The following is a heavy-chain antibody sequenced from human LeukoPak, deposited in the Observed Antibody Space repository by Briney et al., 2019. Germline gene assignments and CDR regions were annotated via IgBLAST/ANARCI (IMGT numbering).Heavy chain of an antibody. Sequence: ASVKVSCKVSGYTLTELSMHWGRQAPGKGLEWMGGFDPEDGETIYAQKFQGRVTMTEDTSTDTAYMELSSLRSEDTAVYYCATPLHSSSWYVYWGQGTLVTVSS. D-gene: IGHD6-13*01. CDR3: ATPLHSSSWYVY. V-gene: IGHV1-24*01. CDR1: GYTLTELS. CDR2: FDPEDGET. J-gene: IGHJ4*02.